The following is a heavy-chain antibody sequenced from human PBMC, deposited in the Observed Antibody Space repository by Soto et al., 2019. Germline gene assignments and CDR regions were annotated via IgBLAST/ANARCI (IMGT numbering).Heavy chain of an antibody. CDR1: GGTFSNDV. CDR2: IIPISGAA. J-gene: IGHJ4*02. D-gene: IGHD1-7*01. Sequence: VKVSCKASGGTFSNDVVNWVRQAPGQGLEWMGRIIPISGAANYAQKFQGRVTITADKSTSTSYMELSSLRSEDTAVYYCARDMTRTVVPYFDFWGQGTLVTVSS. CDR3: ARDMTRTVVPYFDF. V-gene: IGHV1-69*06.